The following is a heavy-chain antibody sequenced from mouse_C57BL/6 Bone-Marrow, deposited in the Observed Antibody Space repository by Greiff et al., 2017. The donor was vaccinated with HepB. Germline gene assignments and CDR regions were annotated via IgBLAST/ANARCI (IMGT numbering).Heavy chain of an antibody. J-gene: IGHJ2*01. CDR1: GYTFTSYW. CDR2: IDPSDSYT. CDR3: ARGGIYDGYYGS. V-gene: IGHV1-50*01. Sequence: VQLQQSGAELVKPGASVKLSCKASGYTFTSYWMQWVKQRPGQGLEWIGEIDPSDSYTNYNQKFKGKATLTVDTSSSTAYMQLSSLTSEDSAVYYCARGGIYDGYYGSWGQGTTLTVSS. D-gene: IGHD2-3*01.